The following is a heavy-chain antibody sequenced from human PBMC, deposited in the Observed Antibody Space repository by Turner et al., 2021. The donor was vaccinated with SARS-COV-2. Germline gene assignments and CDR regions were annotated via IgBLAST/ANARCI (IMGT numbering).Heavy chain of an antibody. CDR3: ASPGGNSGWFFAYDI. V-gene: IGHV4-39*01. D-gene: IGHD6-19*01. Sequence: QLQLQESGPGLVKPSETLSLTCTVSGRSISSSSYYWGWIRQPPGKVLEWIGSIYYSGSTYYNPSLKSRVTISVDTSTNQFSLKLNSVTAADTAVYYCASPGGNSGWFFAYDIWGQGTMVTVSS. CDR2: IYYSGST. J-gene: IGHJ3*02. CDR1: GRSISSSSYY.